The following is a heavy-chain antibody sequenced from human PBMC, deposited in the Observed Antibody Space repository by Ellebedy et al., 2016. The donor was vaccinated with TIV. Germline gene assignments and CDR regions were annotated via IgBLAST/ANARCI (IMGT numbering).Heavy chain of an antibody. CDR3: ARGGYDFWNPRY. Sequence: GESLKISCAASGFTFSSYAMRWVRQAPGKGLEWVSTITDSGGRTFYADSVKGRFTISRDNAKNSLYLQMNSLRAEDTAVYYCARGGYDFWNPRYWGQGTLVTVSS. J-gene: IGHJ4*02. V-gene: IGHV3-23*01. D-gene: IGHD3-3*01. CDR2: ITDSGGRT. CDR1: GFTFSSYA.